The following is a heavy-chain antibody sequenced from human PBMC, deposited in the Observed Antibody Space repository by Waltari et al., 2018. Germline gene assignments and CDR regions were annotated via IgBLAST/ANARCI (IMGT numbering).Heavy chain of an antibody. V-gene: IGHV3-23*01. CDR2: SSGSGGST. CDR1: GFTFSSYA. J-gene: IGHJ4*02. Sequence: EVQLLESGGGLVQPGGSLRLSCAASGFTFSSYAMSWVRQAPGKGLEWVSASSGSGGSTYYADSVKGRFTISRDNSKNTLYLQMNSLRAEDTAVYYCAKFGIFGVVERYFDYWGQGTLVTVSS. D-gene: IGHD3-3*01. CDR3: AKFGIFGVVERYFDY.